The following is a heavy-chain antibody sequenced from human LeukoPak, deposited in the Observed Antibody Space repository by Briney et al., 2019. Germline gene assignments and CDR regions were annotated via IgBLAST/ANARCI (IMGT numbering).Heavy chain of an antibody. CDR3: ARDTGADY. V-gene: IGHV3-30*04. J-gene: IGHJ4*02. CDR2: ISYDGSNK. CDR1: GFTFSSYA. Sequence: GRSLRLSCAASGFTFSSYAMHWVRQAPGKGLEWVAAISYDGSNKYYADSVKGRFTISRDNSKNTLYLQMNSLRAEDTAVYYCARDTGADYWGQGTLVTVSS. D-gene: IGHD3-10*01.